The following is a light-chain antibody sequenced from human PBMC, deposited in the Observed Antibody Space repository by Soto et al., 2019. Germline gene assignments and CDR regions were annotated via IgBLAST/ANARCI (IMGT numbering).Light chain of an antibody. V-gene: IGLV2-14*01. J-gene: IGLJ1*01. CDR2: DVS. CDR1: SSDVGGYNY. Sequence: QSVLTQPASVSGSPGQSITISRTGTSSDVGGYNYVSWYQQHPGKAPKLMIYDVSNRPSGVSNRFSGSKSGNTASLTISGLQAEDEADYYCSSYTSGSTRYVFGTGTKVTVL. CDR3: SSYTSGSTRYV.